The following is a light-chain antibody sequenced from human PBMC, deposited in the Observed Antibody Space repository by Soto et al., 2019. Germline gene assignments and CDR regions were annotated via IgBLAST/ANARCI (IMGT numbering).Light chain of an antibody. J-gene: IGKJ1*01. CDR2: AAS. V-gene: IGKV1-6*01. CDR3: LQDYNYPRT. Sequence: IKITKSPSSVAACVEDRVTITCRASQGIRNDLGWYQQKPGKAPKLLIYAASSLQSGVPSRFSGSGSGTDFTLTISSLQPEDFATYYCLQDYNYPRTFGQGTKVDI. CDR1: QGIRND.